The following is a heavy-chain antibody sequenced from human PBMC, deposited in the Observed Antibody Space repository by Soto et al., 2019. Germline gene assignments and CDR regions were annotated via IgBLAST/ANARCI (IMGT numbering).Heavy chain of an antibody. CDR2: ISSSGSTI. D-gene: IGHD3-16*02. J-gene: IGHJ4*02. CDR1: GFTFSDYY. V-gene: IGHV3-11*01. Sequence: GGSLRLSCAASGFTFSDYYLSWIRQAPGEGLEWVSYISSSGSTIYYADSVKGRFTISRDNAKNSLYLQMNSLRAEDTAVYYCARDRTGVWGSYRYTLDYWGQGTLVTVSS. CDR3: ARDRTGVWGSYRYTLDY.